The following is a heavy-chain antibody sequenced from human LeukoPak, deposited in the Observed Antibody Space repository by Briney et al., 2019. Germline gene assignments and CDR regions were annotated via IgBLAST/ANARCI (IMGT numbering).Heavy chain of an antibody. Sequence: SETLSLTCSVSGGSISSGGYNWTGIRQHPEKGLEWIGYIYYSGSTYYNPSLKSRVTISVDTSKNQISLKLSSVTAADTAVYYCARAASGYHFDSWGQGTLVTVSS. J-gene: IGHJ4*02. V-gene: IGHV4-31*03. CDR1: GGSISSGGYN. CDR3: ARAASGYHFDS. D-gene: IGHD3-22*01. CDR2: IYYSGST.